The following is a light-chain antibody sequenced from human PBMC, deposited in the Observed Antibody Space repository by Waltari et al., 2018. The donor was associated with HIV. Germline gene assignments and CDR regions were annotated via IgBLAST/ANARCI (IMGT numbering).Light chain of an antibody. J-gene: IGLJ2*01. CDR3: CSYAGSSTSVV. V-gene: IGLV2-23*02. CDR2: EVS. CDR1: SSDVGSYNL. Sequence: QSALTQPASVSGSPGQSITISCTGTSSDVGSYNLVSWYQQHPGKAPKLMIYEVSKRPEGVSNSFSGAKSGNTASLTISGLQAEDEADYYCCSYAGSSTSVVFGGGTKLTVL.